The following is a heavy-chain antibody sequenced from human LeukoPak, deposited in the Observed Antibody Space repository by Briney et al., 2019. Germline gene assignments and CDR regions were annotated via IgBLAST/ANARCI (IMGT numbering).Heavy chain of an antibody. CDR1: GFTFSDYY. J-gene: IGHJ4*02. CDR3: AREAIAAGVFDY. D-gene: IGHD6-13*01. V-gene: IGHV3-11*04. Sequence: GGSLRLSCAASGFTFSDYYMSWIRQAPGQGLEWVSYISSSGSTIYYADSVKGRFTISRDNAKNSLYLQMNSVRAEDTAVYYCAREAIAAGVFDYWGQGTLVTVSS. CDR2: ISSSGSTI.